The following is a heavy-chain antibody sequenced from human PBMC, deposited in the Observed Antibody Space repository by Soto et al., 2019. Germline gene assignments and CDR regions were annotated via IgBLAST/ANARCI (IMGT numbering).Heavy chain of an antibody. D-gene: IGHD4-17*01. J-gene: IGHJ6*02. Sequence: EVQLLESGGGLVQPGGSLRLSCTASGFTFSNYAMSWVRQAPDKGLEWVSAISGRGGSTYYADSVKGRFTISRDNSKYMLFLQMNSLRAEDTALYYCAKDSTVTTSLYSYYYGLDVWGQGTTVTVSS. V-gene: IGHV3-23*01. CDR3: AKDSTVTTSLYSYYYGLDV. CDR1: GFTFSNYA. CDR2: ISGRGGST.